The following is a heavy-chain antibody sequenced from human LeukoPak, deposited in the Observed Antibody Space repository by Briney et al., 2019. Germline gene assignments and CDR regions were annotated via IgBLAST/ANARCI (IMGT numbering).Heavy chain of an antibody. CDR3: AGGDTAVAHY. Sequence: GGSLRLSCVVSGFTFSSYEMNWVRQAPGKGLEWVSYISNSGSTIYYADSVKGRFTISRDNAKNSLYLQMNSLRAEDTAVYYCAGGDTAVAHYWGQGTLVTVSS. V-gene: IGHV3-48*03. CDR2: ISNSGSTI. D-gene: IGHD5-18*01. J-gene: IGHJ4*02. CDR1: GFTFSSYE.